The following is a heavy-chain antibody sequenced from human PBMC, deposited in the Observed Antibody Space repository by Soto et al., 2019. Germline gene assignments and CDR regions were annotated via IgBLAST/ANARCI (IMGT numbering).Heavy chain of an antibody. CDR1: GGTFSSYA. D-gene: IGHD2-8*01. Sequence: QVQLVQSGAEVKKPGSSVKVSCKASGGTFSSYAISWVRQAPGQGLEWMGGIIPIFGTANYAQKFQGRVTITADESTSTAYMELSSLRSEDTAVYYCFIYCTNGVCYIPSHYYYGMDVWGHGTTVTVSS. CDR2: IIPIFGTA. V-gene: IGHV1-69*01. CDR3: FIYCTNGVCYIPSHYYYGMDV. J-gene: IGHJ6*02.